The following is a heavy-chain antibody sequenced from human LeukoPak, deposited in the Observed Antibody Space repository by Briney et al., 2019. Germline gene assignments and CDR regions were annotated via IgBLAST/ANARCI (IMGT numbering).Heavy chain of an antibody. V-gene: IGHV4-59*01. Sequence: PSETLSLTCTVSGGSISSYYWSWIRQPPGKGLEWIGSIYYSGSTDYNPSLKSRVTISVDTSKNQFSLKLSSVTAADTAVYYCAGGRIARLPYFDYWGQGTLVTVSS. CDR2: IYYSGST. CDR1: GGSISSYY. D-gene: IGHD5-18*01. J-gene: IGHJ4*02. CDR3: AGGRIARLPYFDY.